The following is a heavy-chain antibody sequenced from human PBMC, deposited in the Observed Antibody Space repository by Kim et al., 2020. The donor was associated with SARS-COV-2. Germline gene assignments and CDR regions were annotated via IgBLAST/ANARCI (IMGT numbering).Heavy chain of an antibody. CDR3: ARVAGSIDY. J-gene: IGHJ4*02. V-gene: IGHV1-8*01. Sequence: GYTGCAQKFQGRVTMTRDTSTGTAYMELSSLISEDTAVYYCARVAGSIDYWGQGTLVTVSS. D-gene: IGHD6-19*01. CDR2: GYT.